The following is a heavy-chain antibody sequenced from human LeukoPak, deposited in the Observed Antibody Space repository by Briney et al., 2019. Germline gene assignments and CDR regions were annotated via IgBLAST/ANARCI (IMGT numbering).Heavy chain of an antibody. V-gene: IGHV1-46*01. D-gene: IGHD3-3*01. J-gene: IGHJ6*03. CDR3: ARAALYDSSYYCYYMDV. CDR1: GYTFTNYY. CDR2: INPSGGST. Sequence: GASVKVSCKASGYTFTNYYMHWVRQAPGQGLEWMGIINPSGGSTSYAQKFQGRVTMTRDMSTSTVYMELSSLRSEDTAVYYCARAALYDSSYYCYYMDVWGKGTTVTVSS.